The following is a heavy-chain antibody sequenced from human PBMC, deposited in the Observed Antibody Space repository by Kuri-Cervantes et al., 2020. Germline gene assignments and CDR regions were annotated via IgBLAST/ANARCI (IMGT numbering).Heavy chain of an antibody. V-gene: IGHV1-24*01. CDR2: FDPEDGET. Sequence: ASVKVSCKVSGYTLTELSMRWVRQAPGKGLGWMGGFDPEDGETIYAQKFQGRVTMTEDTSTDTAYMELSSLRSEDTAVYYCARVRRGYVVTYYYYYMDVWGKGTTVTVSS. D-gene: IGHD2-21*02. CDR3: ARVRRGYVVTYYYYYMDV. J-gene: IGHJ6*03. CDR1: GYTLTELS.